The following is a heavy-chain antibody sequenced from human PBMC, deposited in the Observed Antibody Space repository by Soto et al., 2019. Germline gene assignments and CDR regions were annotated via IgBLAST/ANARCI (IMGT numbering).Heavy chain of an antibody. CDR1: GGTLSTFA. V-gene: IGHV1-69*06. J-gene: IGHJ6*02. CDR2: IVPLFRTT. Sequence: QVQLVQSGAEAKKPGPRLKVSCRLSGGTLSTFAFTWGRQALGKGLDGWEEIVPLFRTTNYAQKFQGRVTITADTSTYTVYMELSGLRSGDTAVYYCARGGYSSTWSNLLDRSGLDVWGQGTTVTVSS. CDR3: ARGGYSSTWSNLLDRSGLDV. D-gene: IGHD6-13*01.